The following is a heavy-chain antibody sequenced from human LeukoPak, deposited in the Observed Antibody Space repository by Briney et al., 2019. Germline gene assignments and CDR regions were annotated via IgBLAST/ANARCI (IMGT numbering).Heavy chain of an antibody. CDR1: GSTFSSYA. D-gene: IGHD6-19*01. CDR3: AKVHSSGWLFDY. V-gene: IGHV3-23*01. CDR2: ISGSGGST. J-gene: IGHJ4*02. Sequence: GGSLRLSCAASGSTFSSYAMSWVRQAPGKGLEWVSAISGSGGSTYYADSVKGRFTISRDNSKNTLYLQMNSLRAEDTAVYYCAKVHSSGWLFDYWGQGTLVTVSS.